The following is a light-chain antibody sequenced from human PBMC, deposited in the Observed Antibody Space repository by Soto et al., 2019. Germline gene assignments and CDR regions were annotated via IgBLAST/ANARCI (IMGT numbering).Light chain of an antibody. V-gene: IGKV3-20*01. Sequence: EIVLTQSPGTLSLSPGERATLSYRARQSVSSSYLAWYQQKPGQAPRLLIYGASSRATGIPDRFSGSGSGTDFTLTISRLEPEDFAVYYCQQYDSSPKTFGQGTKVDSK. CDR1: QSVSSSY. J-gene: IGKJ1*01. CDR2: GAS. CDR3: QQYDSSPKT.